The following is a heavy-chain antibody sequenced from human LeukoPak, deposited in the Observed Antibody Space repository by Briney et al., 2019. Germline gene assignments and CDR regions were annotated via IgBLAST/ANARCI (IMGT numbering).Heavy chain of an antibody. D-gene: IGHD3-22*01. CDR2: ISSSGTTK. Sequence: GGSLRLSCAASGFVFSTYSMNWVRQAPGKGLEWPSYISSSGTTKYSADSVRGRLTISRDNAKNFLYLQLNSLRAEDTAVYYCTREGFYSDTSGYYKSFDRWGQGTLVTVSS. J-gene: IGHJ5*02. CDR3: TREGFYSDTSGYYKSFDR. CDR1: GFVFSTYS. V-gene: IGHV3-48*01.